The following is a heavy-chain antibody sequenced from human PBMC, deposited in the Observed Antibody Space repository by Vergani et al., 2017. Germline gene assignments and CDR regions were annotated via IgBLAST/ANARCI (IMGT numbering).Heavy chain of an antibody. V-gene: IGHV1-46*03. CDR3: ARGDYGILTGYGY. J-gene: IGHJ4*02. Sequence: QVQVVQSGAEVKKSGASVKDSCKTSGYTFSNYYMHWVRQAPGQGLEWMGIINPSGGHTNYAQKFQGRVTMTRDTSTSTVYMELSSLRSEDTAIYYCARGDYGILTGYGYWGQGTLVTVSA. CDR2: INPSGGHT. CDR1: GYTFSNYY. D-gene: IGHD3-9*01.